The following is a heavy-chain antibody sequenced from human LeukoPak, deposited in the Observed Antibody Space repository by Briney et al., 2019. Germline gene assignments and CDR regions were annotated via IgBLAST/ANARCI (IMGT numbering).Heavy chain of an antibody. CDR1: GFTFSSYA. V-gene: IGHV3-23*01. D-gene: IGHD3-10*01. CDR3: ARDSPNRGFDY. CDR2: ISGSGGST. Sequence: GGSLRLSCAASGFTFSSYAMNWVRQAPGKGLEWVSSISGSGGSTYYADSVKGRFTISRDNSKNTLYLQMNSLRAEDTAVYYCARDSPNRGFDYWGQGTLVTVSS. J-gene: IGHJ4*02.